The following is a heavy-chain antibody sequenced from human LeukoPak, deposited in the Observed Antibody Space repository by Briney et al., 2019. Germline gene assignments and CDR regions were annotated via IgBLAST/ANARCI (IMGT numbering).Heavy chain of an antibody. CDR1: GFTFGDYA. Sequence: GGSLRLSCTASGFTFGDYAMSWFRQAPGKGLEWEGFIRSKAYGGTTEYAASVKGRFTISRDDSRSIAYLQMNSLKTEDTAVYYCTRDRYSGSYYGDYWGQGTLVIVSS. J-gene: IGHJ4*02. CDR3: TRDRYSGSYYGDY. CDR2: IRSKAYGGTT. V-gene: IGHV3-49*03. D-gene: IGHD1-26*01.